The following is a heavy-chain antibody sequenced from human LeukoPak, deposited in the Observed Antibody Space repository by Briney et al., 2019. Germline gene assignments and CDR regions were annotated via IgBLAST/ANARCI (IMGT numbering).Heavy chain of an antibody. CDR3: ARVTASLSFYYRMDV. Sequence: SETLSLTCTVSRGSFSSYYWSWIRQPPGKGLEWIGHIYSSGSTNYNPSLKSRVTISVDTSKNLFSLKLTSVTAADTAVYFCARVTASLSFYYRMDVWGQGTTVTVSS. CDR2: IYSSGST. D-gene: IGHD2-21*02. J-gene: IGHJ6*02. CDR1: RGSFSSYY. V-gene: IGHV4-59*01.